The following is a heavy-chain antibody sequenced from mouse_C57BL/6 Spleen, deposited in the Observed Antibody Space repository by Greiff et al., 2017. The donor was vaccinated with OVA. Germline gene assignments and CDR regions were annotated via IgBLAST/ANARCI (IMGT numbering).Heavy chain of an antibody. Sequence: VQLQQSGPVLVKPGASVKMSCKASGYTFTDYYMNWVKQSHGKSLEWIGVINPYNGGTSYNQKFKGKATLTVDKSSSTAYMELNSLTSEDSAVYYCAREGITTVVAFDYWGQGTTLTVSS. D-gene: IGHD1-1*01. CDR3: AREGITTVVAFDY. V-gene: IGHV1-19*01. J-gene: IGHJ2*01. CDR2: INPYNGGT. CDR1: GYTFTDYY.